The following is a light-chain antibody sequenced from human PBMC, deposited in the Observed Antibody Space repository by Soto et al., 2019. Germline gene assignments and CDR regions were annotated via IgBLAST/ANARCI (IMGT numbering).Light chain of an antibody. CDR3: HEYNTRPWT. CDR1: QGLNRN. Sequence: ETVMTQSPATLSVSPGETATLSCRTSQGLNRNFASYQQKLGRAPRVLIYGASTRATGSTARFSGSGSGTEFILTISSLQSEDFAVDYCHEYNTRPWTFGQGTKVDIK. J-gene: IGKJ1*01. CDR2: GAS. V-gene: IGKV3-15*01.